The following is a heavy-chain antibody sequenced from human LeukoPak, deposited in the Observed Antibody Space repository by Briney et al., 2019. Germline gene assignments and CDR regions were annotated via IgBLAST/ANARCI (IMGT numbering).Heavy chain of an antibody. J-gene: IGHJ5*02. D-gene: IGHD6-13*01. Sequence: ASVKVSCKASGNTFTSYGISWVRQAPGQGLEWMGWISAYNGNTNYAQKLQGRVTMTTDTSTSTAYMELRSLRSDDTAVYYCARWQQLVNWFDPWGQGTLVTVSS. CDR2: ISAYNGNT. V-gene: IGHV1-18*01. CDR1: GNTFTSYG. CDR3: ARWQQLVNWFDP.